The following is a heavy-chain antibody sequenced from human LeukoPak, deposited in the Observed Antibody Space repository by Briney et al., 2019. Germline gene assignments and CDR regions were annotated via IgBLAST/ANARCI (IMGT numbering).Heavy chain of an antibody. D-gene: IGHD2-15*01. CDR1: VFPFSGYY. CDR3: ARGLGYCSGGICPRRAFDI. CDR2: HRSGSSTI. V-gene: IGHV3-11*01. J-gene: IGHJ3*02. Sequence: PGGSVPLSCALSVFPFSGYYMSLIRPAPREAAGGDSLHRSGSSTIYYADSMKGRFTISRDNAKNSVYLQMNSLRAEDTAVYYCARGLGYCSGGICPRRAFDIWGQGTVVTVSS.